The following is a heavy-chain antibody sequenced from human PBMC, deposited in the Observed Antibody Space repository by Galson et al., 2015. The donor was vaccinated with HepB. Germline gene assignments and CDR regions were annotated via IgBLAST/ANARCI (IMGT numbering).Heavy chain of an antibody. D-gene: IGHD4-17*01. Sequence: SVKVSCKASGYTFTSYDINWVRQATGQGLEWMGWMNPNSGNTGYAQKFQGRVTMTRNTSISTAYMELSSLRSEDTAVYYCARFATPTWSPVTTSYYYYYGMDVWGQGTTVTVSS. CDR1: GYTFTSYD. J-gene: IGHJ6*02. V-gene: IGHV1-8*01. CDR2: MNPNSGNT. CDR3: ARFATPTWSPVTTSYYYYYGMDV.